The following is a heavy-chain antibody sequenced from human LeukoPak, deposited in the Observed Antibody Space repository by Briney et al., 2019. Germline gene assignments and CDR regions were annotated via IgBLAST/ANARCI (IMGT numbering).Heavy chain of an antibody. CDR3: ARGGYDILTGSLYYFDY. J-gene: IGHJ4*02. D-gene: IGHD3-9*01. Sequence: GRSLRLSCAASGFTFSSYGMHWVRQAPGKGLEWVAVIWYDGSNKYYADSVKGRFTISRDNSKNALYLQMNSLRAEDTAVYYCARGGYDILTGSLYYFDYWGQGTLVTVSS. V-gene: IGHV3-33*01. CDR1: GFTFSSYG. CDR2: IWYDGSNK.